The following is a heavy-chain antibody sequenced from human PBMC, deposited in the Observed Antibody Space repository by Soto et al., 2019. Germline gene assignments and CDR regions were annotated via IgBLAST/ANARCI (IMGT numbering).Heavy chain of an antibody. CDR2: INPSGGST. D-gene: IGHD2-15*01. CDR1: GYTFTSYY. V-gene: IGHV1-46*01. CDR3: AREWCSGGSCYHSYNWFDP. J-gene: IGHJ5*02. Sequence: ASVKVSCKASGYTFTSYYMHWVRQAPGQGLEWMGIINPSGGSTSYAQKFQGRVTMTRDTSTSTVYMELSSLRSEDTAVYYCAREWCSGGSCYHSYNWFDPWGQGTLVTVS.